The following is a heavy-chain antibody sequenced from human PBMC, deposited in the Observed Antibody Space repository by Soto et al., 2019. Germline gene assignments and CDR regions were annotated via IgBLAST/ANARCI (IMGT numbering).Heavy chain of an antibody. D-gene: IGHD3-16*01. J-gene: IGHJ5*02. Sequence: PSETLSLTCAVSGDTISTGGYSWAWIRQPPGKALEWIGHTYHSGNPYYNPSLKSRVIISVDTSKNQFSLKLSSVTAADTAVYYCARVLGVGRDWFDPWGQGTLVTVSS. CDR1: GDTISTGGYS. CDR2: TYHSGNP. CDR3: ARVLGVGRDWFDP. V-gene: IGHV4-30-2*01.